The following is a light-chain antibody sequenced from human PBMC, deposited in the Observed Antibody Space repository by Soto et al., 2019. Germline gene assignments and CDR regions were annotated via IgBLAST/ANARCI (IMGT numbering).Light chain of an antibody. CDR2: DAS. CDR1: QNIERY. CDR3: QQFKDYVWT. Sequence: DIPLTQSPSTLYAYVGHRVTITCRASQNIERYMAWYKQKPGRAPSXXIYDASTLERGVPSRCRCSGAGTEFTLIIINLTPDDFETYYCQQFKDYVWTFGQGTNVDIK. V-gene: IGKV1-5*01. J-gene: IGKJ1*01.